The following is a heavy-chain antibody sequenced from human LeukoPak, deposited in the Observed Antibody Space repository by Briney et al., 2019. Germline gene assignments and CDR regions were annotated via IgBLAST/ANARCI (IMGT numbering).Heavy chain of an antibody. D-gene: IGHD4-17*01. CDR1: GYSFTNYW. CDR2: INPGDSET. CDR3: ARRRNTVTGAFDI. Sequence: GESLKISCKGSGYSFTNYWIGWVRQMPGKGLEWMGIINPGDSETRYSPSFQGQVTISADKSISTAYLQWSSLKASDTAMYYCARRRNTVTGAFDIWGQGTMVTVSS. V-gene: IGHV5-51*01. J-gene: IGHJ3*02.